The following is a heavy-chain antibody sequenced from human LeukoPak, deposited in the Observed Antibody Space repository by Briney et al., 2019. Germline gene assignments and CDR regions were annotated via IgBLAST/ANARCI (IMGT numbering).Heavy chain of an antibody. D-gene: IGHD4-17*01. Sequence: GGSLRLYCAASGFTFSAYWMMWVRQGLGKGLQWVADIKQDGSDKYYVDSVKGRFTISRDNAKNSLYLQMNSLRVEDTAVYYCARETIYSDKVIDHWGQGTPVTVSS. V-gene: IGHV3-7*01. CDR3: ARETIYSDKVIDH. J-gene: IGHJ4*02. CDR2: IKQDGSDK. CDR1: GFTFSAYW.